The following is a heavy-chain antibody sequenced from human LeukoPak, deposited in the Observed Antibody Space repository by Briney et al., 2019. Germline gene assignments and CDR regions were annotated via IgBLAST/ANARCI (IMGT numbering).Heavy chain of an antibody. V-gene: IGHV4-30-4*01. CDR3: AREFVAYYDFWSGYYTGYFDY. D-gene: IGHD3-3*01. CDR1: GGSISSGDYY. Sequence: SETLSLTCTVSGGSISSGDYYWSWIRQPPGKGLEWIGYIYYSGSTYYNPSLKSRVTISVDTSKNQFSLKLSSGTAADTAVYYCAREFVAYYDFWSGYYTGYFDYWGQGTLVTVSS. CDR2: IYYSGST. J-gene: IGHJ4*02.